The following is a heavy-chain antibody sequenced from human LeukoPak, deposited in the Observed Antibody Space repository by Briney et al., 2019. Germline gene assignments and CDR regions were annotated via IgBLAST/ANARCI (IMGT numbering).Heavy chain of an antibody. Sequence: GESLKISCKGSGYSFTSYWIGWVRQMPGKGLEWMGIIYPGDSDTRYSPSFQGQVTISADKSISTAYLQWSSLKASDTAMYYCARFDYYDSSGYPAFDYWGQGTLVTVSS. J-gene: IGHJ4*02. CDR1: GYSFTSYW. CDR3: ARFDYYDSSGYPAFDY. CDR2: IYPGDSDT. V-gene: IGHV5-51*01. D-gene: IGHD3-22*01.